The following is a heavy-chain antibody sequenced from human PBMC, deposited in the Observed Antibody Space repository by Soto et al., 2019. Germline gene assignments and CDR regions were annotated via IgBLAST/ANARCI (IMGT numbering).Heavy chain of an antibody. D-gene: IGHD3-10*01. CDR1: GYSFAGYW. CDR2: IYPGDSDT. Sequence: GESLKISCKGSGYSFAGYWIGWVRQMPGKGLDGRGVIYPGDSDTRYSPSFHGQVTTSADKSISTAYLQWSSLKASDTAMYFCARLPGVRGVFDGFNVWGQGKMVTVS. CDR3: ARLPGVRGVFDGFNV. V-gene: IGHV5-51*01. J-gene: IGHJ3*01.